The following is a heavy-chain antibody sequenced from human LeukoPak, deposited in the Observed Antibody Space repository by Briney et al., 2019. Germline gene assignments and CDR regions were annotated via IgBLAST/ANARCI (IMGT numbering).Heavy chain of an antibody. Sequence: GGSLRLSCAASGFTFSSYAMSWVRQAPGKGLEWVSAISGSGGSTYYADSVKGRFTISRDNSKNTLYLQMNSLRAEDTAVHYCAKAPRYYYDSSGYFDYWGQGTLITVSS. V-gene: IGHV3-23*01. CDR2: ISGSGGST. CDR3: AKAPRYYYDSSGYFDY. J-gene: IGHJ4*02. D-gene: IGHD3-22*01. CDR1: GFTFSSYA.